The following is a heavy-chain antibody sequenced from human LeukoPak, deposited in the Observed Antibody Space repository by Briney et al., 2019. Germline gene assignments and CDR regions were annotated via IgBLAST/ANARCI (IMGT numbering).Heavy chain of an antibody. CDR2: IYYSGST. CDR3: ARLPLSDYYYYGMDV. Sequence: PSQTLSLTCTVSGGSISSGGYYWSWIRQHPGKGLEWIGYIYYSGSTYYNPSLKSRVTISVDTSKNQFSLKLSSVTAADTAVYYCARLPLSDYYYYGMDVWGQGTTVTVSS. J-gene: IGHJ6*02. V-gene: IGHV4-31*03. D-gene: IGHD2-15*01. CDR1: GGSISSGGYY.